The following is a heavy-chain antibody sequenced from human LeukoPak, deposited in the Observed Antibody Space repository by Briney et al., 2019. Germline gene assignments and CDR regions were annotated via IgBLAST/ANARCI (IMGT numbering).Heavy chain of an antibody. D-gene: IGHD3-10*01. V-gene: IGHV3-30-3*01. Sequence: GGSLRLSCAASGFTFSDYYMNWIRQAPGKGLEWVAVISYDGSNKYYADSVKGRFTISRDNSKNTLYLQMNSLRAEDTAVYYCARDWFPSYWYFDLWGRGTLVTVSS. CDR3: ARDWFPSYWYFDL. J-gene: IGHJ2*01. CDR2: ISYDGSNK. CDR1: GFTFSDYY.